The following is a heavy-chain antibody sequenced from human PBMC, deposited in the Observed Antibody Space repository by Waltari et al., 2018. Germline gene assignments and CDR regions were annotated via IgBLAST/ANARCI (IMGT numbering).Heavy chain of an antibody. CDR1: GYSISSGYY. CDR3: ARHIGDSSSSCMDV. Sequence: QVQLQESGPGLVKPSETLSLTCAVSGYSISSGYYWGWIRQPPGKVLEWIGSIYHSGRIYDNPSLNSRVTISVDTSKNQFSLKLSSVTAADTAVYYCARHIGDSSSSCMDVWGQGTTVTVSS. D-gene: IGHD6-6*01. V-gene: IGHV4-38-2*01. J-gene: IGHJ6*02. CDR2: IYHSGRI.